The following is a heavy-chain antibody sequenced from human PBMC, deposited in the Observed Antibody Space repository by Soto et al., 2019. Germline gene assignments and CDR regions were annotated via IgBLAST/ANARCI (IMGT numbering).Heavy chain of an antibody. V-gene: IGHV3-64D*08. CDR2: ISSNGGST. D-gene: IGHD4-17*01. Sequence: GGSLRLSCSASGFTFSSYAMHWVRQAPGKGLEYVSAISSNGGSTYYADSVKGRFTISRDNSKNTLYLQMSSLRAEDTAVYYCVKGPVDYGDYILYFDLWGRGTLVTVSS. CDR1: GFTFSSYA. CDR3: VKGPVDYGDYILYFDL. J-gene: IGHJ2*01.